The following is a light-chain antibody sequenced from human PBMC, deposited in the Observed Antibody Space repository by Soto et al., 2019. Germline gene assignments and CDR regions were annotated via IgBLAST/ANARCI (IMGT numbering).Light chain of an antibody. J-gene: IGKJ1*01. CDR2: LGS. CDR3: MQALHTPWT. Sequence: DIVMTQSPLSLPVTPGEPASISCRSSQSLLHSNGYNYLDWYLQKPGQSPQLLIYLGSNRASGVPDRFSGSGSGTDFTLKISRVEAEDLGVYYCMQALHTPWTFGQGTKVEIK. CDR1: QSLLHSNGYNY. V-gene: IGKV2-28*01.